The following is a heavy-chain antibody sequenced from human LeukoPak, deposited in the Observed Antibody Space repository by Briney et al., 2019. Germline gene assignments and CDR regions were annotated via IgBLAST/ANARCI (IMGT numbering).Heavy chain of an antibody. CDR2: IYYSGST. D-gene: IGHD3-22*01. V-gene: IGHV4-31*03. CDR1: GGSISSGGYY. Sequence: SETLSLTCTVSGGSISSGGYYWSWIRQHPGKGLEWIGYIYYSGSTYYNPSLKSRVTISVDTSKNQFSPKLSSVTAADTAVYYCARDGRASDSSGYYDDAFDIWGQGTMVTVSS. CDR3: ARDGRASDSSGYYDDAFDI. J-gene: IGHJ3*02.